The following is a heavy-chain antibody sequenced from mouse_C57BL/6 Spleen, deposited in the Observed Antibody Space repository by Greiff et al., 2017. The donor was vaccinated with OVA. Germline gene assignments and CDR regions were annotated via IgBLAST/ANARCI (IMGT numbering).Heavy chain of an antibody. V-gene: IGHV1-15*01. Sequence: QVQLQQSGAELVRPGASVTLSCKASGYTFTDYEMHWVKQTPVHGLEWIGAIDPETGGTAYNQKFTGKAILTADKSSSTAYMELRSLTSEDSAVYYCTRHDYDAAGFAYWGQGTLVTVSA. D-gene: IGHD2-4*01. CDR3: TRHDYDAAGFAY. J-gene: IGHJ3*01. CDR2: IDPETGGT. CDR1: GYTFTDYE.